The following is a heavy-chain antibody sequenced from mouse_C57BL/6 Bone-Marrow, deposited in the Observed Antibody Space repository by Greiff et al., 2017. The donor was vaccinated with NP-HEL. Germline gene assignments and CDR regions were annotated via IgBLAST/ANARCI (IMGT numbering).Heavy chain of an antibody. J-gene: IGHJ2*01. CDR3: ARSHYGSLYFDD. CDR1: GYSITSGYY. CDR2: ISYDGSN. V-gene: IGHV3-6*01. D-gene: IGHD1-1*01. Sequence: DVKLQESGPGLVKPSQSLSLTCSVTGYSITSGYYWNWIRQFPGNKLEWMGYISYDGSNNYNPSLKNRISITRDTSKNQFFLKLKSVTTEDTSTYYCARSHYGSLYFDDWGKGTTLTVSS.